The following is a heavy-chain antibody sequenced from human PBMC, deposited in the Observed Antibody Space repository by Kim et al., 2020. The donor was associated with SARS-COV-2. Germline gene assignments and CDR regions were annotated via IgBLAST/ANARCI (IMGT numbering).Heavy chain of an antibody. CDR3: ARDQTLILTGYPDDDHNDAFDI. CDR2: INSDGSST. V-gene: IGHV3-74*01. J-gene: IGHJ3*02. D-gene: IGHD3-9*01. Sequence: GGSLRLSCAASGFTFSSYWMHWVRQAPGKGLVWVSRINSDGSSTSYADSVKGRFTISRDNAKNTLYLQMNSLRAEDTAVYYCARDQTLILTGYPDDDHNDAFDIWGQGTMVTVSS. CDR1: GFTFSSYW.